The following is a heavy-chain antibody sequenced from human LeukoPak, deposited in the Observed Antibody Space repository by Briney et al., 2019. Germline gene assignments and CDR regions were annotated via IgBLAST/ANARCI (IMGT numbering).Heavy chain of an antibody. CDR1: GGSISSGVYC. J-gene: IGHJ5*02. Sequence: SQTLSLTCTVSGGSISSGVYCWSWIRQRPGEGLQWIGYICSSGSAYYNASLKSRVSMSTDTSNNQFSLKLNSVTAADTAVYYCARGGYYYGSGMGRWFDPWGQGTLVTVSS. D-gene: IGHD3-10*01. CDR2: ICSSGSA. CDR3: ARGGYYYGSGMGRWFDP. V-gene: IGHV4-31*03.